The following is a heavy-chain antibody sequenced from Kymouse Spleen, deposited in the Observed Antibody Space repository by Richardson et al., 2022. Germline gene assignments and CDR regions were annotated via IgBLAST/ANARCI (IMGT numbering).Heavy chain of an antibody. CDR1: GFTFDDYA. D-gene: IGHD3-3*01. J-gene: IGHJ6*02. CDR3: AKDIAFTIFDHYYYYYGMDV. Sequence: EVQLVESGGGLVQPGRSLRLSCAASGFTFDDYAMHWVRQAPGKGLEWVSGISWNSGSIGYADSVKGRFTISRDNAKNSLYLQMNSLRAEDTALYYCAKDIAFTIFDHYYYYYGMDVWGQGTTVTVSS. CDR2: ISWNSGSI. V-gene: IGHV3-9*01.